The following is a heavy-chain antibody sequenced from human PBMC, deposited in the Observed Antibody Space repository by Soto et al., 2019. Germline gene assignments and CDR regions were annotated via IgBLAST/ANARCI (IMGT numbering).Heavy chain of an antibody. D-gene: IGHD5-12*01. CDR3: SRVVATIYYYYGMDV. J-gene: IGHJ6*02. CDR2: IWYDGSNK. CDR1: GFTFRSYG. Sequence: LRLSCAASGFTFRSYGMHWVRQAPGKGLEWVAGIWYDGSNKYYADSVKGRFTISRDNSKNTLYLQMNSLRAEDTAVYYCSRVVATIYYYYGMDVWGQGTTVTVSS. V-gene: IGHV3-33*01.